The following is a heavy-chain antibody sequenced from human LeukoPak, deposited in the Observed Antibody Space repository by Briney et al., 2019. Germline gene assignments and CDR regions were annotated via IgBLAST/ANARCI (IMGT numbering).Heavy chain of an antibody. CDR2: IIPILGIA. D-gene: IGHD3-3*01. Sequence: SVKVSCKASGGTFSSYAISWVRQAPGQGLEWMGRIIPILGIANYAQKFQGRVTITADKSTSTAYMELSSLRSEDTAVYYCARSNEATIPIEPPGDYWGQGTLVTVSS. V-gene: IGHV1-69*04. CDR3: ARSNEATIPIEPPGDY. J-gene: IGHJ4*02. CDR1: GGTFSSYA.